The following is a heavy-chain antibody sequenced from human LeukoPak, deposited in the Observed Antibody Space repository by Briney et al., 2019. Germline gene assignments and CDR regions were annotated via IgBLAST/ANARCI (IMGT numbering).Heavy chain of an antibody. D-gene: IGHD3-3*01. V-gene: IGHV3-23*01. CDR2: ISGTGGST. CDR1: GFTFSTYA. J-gene: IGHJ4*02. CDR3: AKSLLRPGY. Sequence: GGSLRLSCAASGFTFSTYAMTWVRQAPGKGLEWVSLISGTGGSTYYADSVKGRFTISRDNSKNTLYLLMNSLRAEDTAVYYCAKSLLRPGYWGQGTLVTVSS.